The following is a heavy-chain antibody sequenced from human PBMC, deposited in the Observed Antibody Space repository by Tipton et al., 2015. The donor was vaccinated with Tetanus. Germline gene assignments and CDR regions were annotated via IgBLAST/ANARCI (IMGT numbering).Heavy chain of an antibody. J-gene: IGHJ6*02. CDR1: GYTFTGYY. CDR2: IDPNSGDT. V-gene: IGHV1-2*02. D-gene: IGHD3-22*01. Sequence: QLVQSGAELKKPGASVKVSCTASGYTFTGYYMYWVRQATGQGLEWVGWIDPNSGDTIYAQNFQGRVTMTRDTSISTVYMELSRLRSDDTAVYYCARDRGDYIYYGLDVWGPGTTVTVSS. CDR3: ARDRGDYIYYGLDV.